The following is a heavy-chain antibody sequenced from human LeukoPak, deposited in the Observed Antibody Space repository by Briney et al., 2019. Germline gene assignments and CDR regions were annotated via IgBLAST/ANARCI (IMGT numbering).Heavy chain of an antibody. CDR3: ATYTNRLHY. V-gene: IGHV4-39*07. CDR2: AFYRGST. Sequence: PSETLSLTCTVSGVSISTTSYYWGWIRQTPGKGLEWIGSAFYRGSTYSSPSLRSRVTISVDTSKNQFSLKLSSVTAADTAVYYCATYTNRLHYWGQGTLVTVSS. CDR1: GVSISTTSYY. D-gene: IGHD2-8*01. J-gene: IGHJ4*02.